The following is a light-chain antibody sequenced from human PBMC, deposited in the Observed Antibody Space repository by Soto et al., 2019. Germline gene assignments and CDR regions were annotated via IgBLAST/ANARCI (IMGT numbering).Light chain of an antibody. CDR2: GAS. J-gene: IGKJ2*01. CDR3: QQYGSSPPYT. CDR1: QSVSRNY. V-gene: IGKV3-20*01. Sequence: EIVLTQSPGTLSLSPGERATLSCRASQSVSRNYLAWYQQKHGQAPRLLTYGASTRATGIPDRFSGSGSGTDFTLTISRLEPEDFAVYYCQQYGSSPPYTLGQGTKLEI.